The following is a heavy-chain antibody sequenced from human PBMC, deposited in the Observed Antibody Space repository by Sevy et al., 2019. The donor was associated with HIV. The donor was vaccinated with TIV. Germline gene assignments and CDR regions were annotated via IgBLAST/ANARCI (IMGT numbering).Heavy chain of an antibody. V-gene: IGHV3-7*01. CDR1: GFTFSSYW. D-gene: IGHD3-22*01. J-gene: IGHJ6*02. CDR3: ARDRYYYDSSGYYGMLGYYYYYGMDV. Sequence: GGSLRLSCAASGFTFSSYWMSWVRQAPGKGLEWVANIKQDGSEKYYVDSVKGRFTISRDNAKNSLYLQMNSLRAEDTAVDYCARDRYYYDSSGYYGMLGYYYYYGMDVWGQGTTVTVSS. CDR2: IKQDGSEK.